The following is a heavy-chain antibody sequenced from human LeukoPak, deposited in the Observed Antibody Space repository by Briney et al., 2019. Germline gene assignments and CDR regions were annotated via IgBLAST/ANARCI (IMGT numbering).Heavy chain of an antibody. J-gene: IGHJ4*02. CDR1: GFTFDDYA. CDR3: AKDIMARSITPGGSGLHY. Sequence: GGSLRLSCAASGFTFDDYAMHWVRQAPGKGLEWVSLISWDGGSTYYADSVKGRFTISRDNSKNSLYLQMNSLRAEDTALYYCAKDIMARSITPGGSGLHYWGQGTLVTVSS. D-gene: IGHD5-24*01. V-gene: IGHV3-43D*03. CDR2: ISWDGGST.